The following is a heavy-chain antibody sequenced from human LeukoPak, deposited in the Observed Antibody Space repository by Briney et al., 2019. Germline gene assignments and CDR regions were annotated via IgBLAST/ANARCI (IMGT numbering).Heavy chain of an antibody. J-gene: IGHJ4*02. CDR2: IRFDGSNK. CDR3: AKDSLIDGYSSGWYLDY. CDR1: GFTFSSYG. V-gene: IGHV3-30*02. Sequence: QPGGSLRLSCAASGFTFSSYGMHWVRQAPGKGLEWVAFIRFDGSNKYYADSVKGRFTISRDNSKNTLYLQMNSLRAEDTAVYYCAKDSLIDGYSSGWYLDYWGQGTLVTVSS. D-gene: IGHD6-19*01.